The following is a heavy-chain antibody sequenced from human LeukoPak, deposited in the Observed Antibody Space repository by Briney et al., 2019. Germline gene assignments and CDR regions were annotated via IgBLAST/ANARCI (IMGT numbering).Heavy chain of an antibody. J-gene: IGHJ4*02. CDR3: ARRFSTIATTVTTDVDY. D-gene: IGHD4-17*01. Sequence: VGSLRLSCAASGFTFDDYGMGWVRQAPGKGLEWVSGINWNGGSTGYADSAKGRFTISRYNAKNSLSLQMNSLRAEDTALYYCARRFSTIATTVTTDVDYWGQGTLVTVSS. CDR1: GFTFDDYG. V-gene: IGHV3-20*04. CDR2: INWNGGST.